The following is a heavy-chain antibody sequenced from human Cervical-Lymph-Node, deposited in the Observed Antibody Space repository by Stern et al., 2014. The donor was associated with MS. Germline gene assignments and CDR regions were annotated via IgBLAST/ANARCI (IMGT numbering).Heavy chain of an antibody. Sequence: EMQLVESGPEVKRPGESLKISCQASGYTFTSYWIGWVRQMPGKGLGWIAMIFPGGSDIRYSPSFQGQVTISADKSSSTAYLQWNNLKASDTAIYYCARQRYFDYWGQGTLVTVSS. CDR3: ARQRYFDY. J-gene: IGHJ4*02. CDR1: GYTFTSYW. V-gene: IGHV5-51*01. CDR2: IFPGGSDI.